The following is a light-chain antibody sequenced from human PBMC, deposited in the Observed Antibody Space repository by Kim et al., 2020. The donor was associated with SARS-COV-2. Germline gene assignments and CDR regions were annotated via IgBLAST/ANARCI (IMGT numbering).Light chain of an antibody. CDR2: DDT. CDR1: KLRDRY. CDR3: QAWDSSTFYV. V-gene: IGLV3-1*01. Sequence: SYELTQPPSVSVSPGQTASITCSGDKLRDRYTSWYQQKPGQSPVLVIYDDTKRPSGIPERFSGSNSGNTATLTINGTQAMDEADYYCQAWDSSTFYVFGTGTKVTVL. J-gene: IGLJ1*01.